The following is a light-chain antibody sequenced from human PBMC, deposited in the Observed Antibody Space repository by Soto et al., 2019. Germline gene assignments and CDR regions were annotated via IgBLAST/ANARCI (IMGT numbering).Light chain of an antibody. Sequence: QSALTQPASVSGSPGQSITISCTGSSSAVGSYRLVSWYQHHPGKVPKLIIYEGTKRPSGVSNRFSGSEPGNTASLTISGLQAEDEADYYCCSSAPSRTFVFGTGTKLTVL. CDR1: SSAVGSYRL. CDR2: EGT. CDR3: CSSAPSRTFV. V-gene: IGLV2-23*01. J-gene: IGLJ1*01.